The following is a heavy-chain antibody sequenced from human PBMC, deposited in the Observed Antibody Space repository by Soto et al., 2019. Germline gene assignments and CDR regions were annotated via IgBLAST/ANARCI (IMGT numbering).Heavy chain of an antibody. CDR2: MYYGVNT. D-gene: IGHD6-13*01. J-gene: IGHJ5*02. Sequence: PSETLSLTCIVSGGSISSSSYSWAWIRQPPGKGLEWIGTMYYGVNTYYNPSLESRVTISVDTSKNQFSLKLSSVTAADTAVYYCARHQSHSSSYVDAWGQGTLVTVSS. CDR3: ARHQSHSSSYVDA. V-gene: IGHV4-39*01. CDR1: GGSISSSSYS.